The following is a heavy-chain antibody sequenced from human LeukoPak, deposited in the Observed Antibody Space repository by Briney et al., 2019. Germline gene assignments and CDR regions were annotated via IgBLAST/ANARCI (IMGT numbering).Heavy chain of an antibody. CDR2: INPNSGGT. J-gene: IGHJ5*02. D-gene: IGHD6-19*01. Sequence: ASVKVSCRASGYTFTDYYIHWVRQAPGQGLEWMGLINPNSGGTNYAQKFQGRVTMTRDTSITTAYMELSVLTSDDTAVYYCARDRSGLSGWNGESDPWGQGTLVTVS. CDR1: GYTFTDYY. CDR3: ARDRSGLSGWNGESDP. V-gene: IGHV1-2*06.